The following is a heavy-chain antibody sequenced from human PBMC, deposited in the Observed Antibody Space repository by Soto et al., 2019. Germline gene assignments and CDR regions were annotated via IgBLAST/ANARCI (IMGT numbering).Heavy chain of an antibody. V-gene: IGHV4-59*01. CDR3: ARISCSSTSCPIDY. J-gene: IGHJ4*02. D-gene: IGHD2-2*01. CDR2: IYYSGST. Sequence: SETLSLTCTVSGGSISGDYWSWIRQPPGKGLEWIGYIYYSGSTNYNPSLKSRVTISIDTSKNQFSLRLSSVTAADTATYYCARISCSSTSCPIDYWGQGTLVTVSS. CDR1: GGSISGDY.